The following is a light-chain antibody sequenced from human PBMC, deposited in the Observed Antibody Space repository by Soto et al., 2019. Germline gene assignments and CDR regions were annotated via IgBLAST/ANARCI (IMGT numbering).Light chain of an antibody. CDR1: QSVSSNY. CDR3: QQYGGSPWT. J-gene: IGKJ1*01. CDR2: GAS. V-gene: IGKV3-20*01. Sequence: EIALTQSPGPLSLSPGERATLSCRASQSVSSNYFAWYQQRRGQAPRLLLYGASSRATGVPDRFSGSGSGTEFTLTISRLEPEDFAVYYCQQYGGSPWTFGQGTKVEVK.